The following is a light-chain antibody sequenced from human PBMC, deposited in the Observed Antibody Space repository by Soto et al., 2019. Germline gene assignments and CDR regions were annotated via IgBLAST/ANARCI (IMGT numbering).Light chain of an antibody. CDR1: SGHSSYI. CDR2: LEGSGSY. V-gene: IGLV4-60*02. CDR3: ETWDSNTQNLV. Sequence: QPVLTQSSSASASLGSSVKLTCTLSSGHSSYIIAWHQQQPGKAPRYLMKLEGSGSYNKGSGVPDRFSGSSSGADRYLTISNLHFEDEAAYYCETWDSNTQNLVFGGGTKLTAL. J-gene: IGLJ3*02.